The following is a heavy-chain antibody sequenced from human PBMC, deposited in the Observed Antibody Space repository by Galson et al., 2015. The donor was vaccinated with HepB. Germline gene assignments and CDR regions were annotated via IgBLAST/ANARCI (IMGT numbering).Heavy chain of an antibody. V-gene: IGHV2-70*11. CDR2: IDWDDDK. CDR1: GFSLSTSGMC. J-gene: IGHJ4*02. D-gene: IGHD6-19*01. CDR3: ARIRAVAGPIDY. Sequence: PALVKPTQTLTLTCTFSGFSLSTSGMCVSWIRQPPGKALEWLARIDWDDDKYYSTSLKTRLTISKDTSKNQVVLTMTNIDPVDTATYYCARIRAVAGPIDYWGQGTLVTVSS.